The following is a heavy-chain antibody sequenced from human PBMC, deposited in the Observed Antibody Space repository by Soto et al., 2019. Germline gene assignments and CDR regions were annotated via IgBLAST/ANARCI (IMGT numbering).Heavy chain of an antibody. CDR3: AKNGQPPYYYYGLDV. CDR2: ISGYNGDT. Sequence: QGQLVQSGGEVKKPGASVKVSCKASGYTFSRYGISWVRQAPGQGLEWMGWISGYNGDTNYAQKFQGRVTMTRDTSTTTADMELRSLTSDDTAVYYCAKNGQPPYYYYGLDVWGQGTTVTVSS. CDR1: GYTFSRYG. D-gene: IGHD2-8*01. V-gene: IGHV1-18*01. J-gene: IGHJ6*02.